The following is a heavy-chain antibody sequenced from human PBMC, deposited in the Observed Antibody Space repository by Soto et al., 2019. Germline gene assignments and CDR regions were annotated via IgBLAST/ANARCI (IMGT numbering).Heavy chain of an antibody. CDR3: AKDVDIAARISYGMDV. J-gene: IGHJ6*02. D-gene: IGHD5-12*01. V-gene: IGHV3-30*18. Sequence: GGSLRLSCAASGFTSSNYGMHWVRQAPGKGLEWVAVISYDGSNKYYADSVKGRFTISRDNSKNTLYLQMNSLRAEDTAVYYCAKDVDIAARISYGMDVWGQGTKVTVYS. CDR2: ISYDGSNK. CDR1: GFTSSNYG.